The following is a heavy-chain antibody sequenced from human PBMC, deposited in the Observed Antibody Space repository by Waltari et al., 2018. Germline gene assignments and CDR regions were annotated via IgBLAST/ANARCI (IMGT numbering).Heavy chain of an antibody. CDR3: ARGSGDYYDSSGYRDAFDI. D-gene: IGHD3-22*01. Sequence: QVQLQESGPGLVKPSQTLSLTCTVSGGSFSSGGYYWTWIRQHPGKGLEWIGYIFHSGSTYYNPSLKSRVTMSVDRSKNQFSLRLRSVTAADTAVYYCARGSGDYYDSSGYRDAFDIWGQGTMVTVSS. J-gene: IGHJ3*02. V-gene: IGHV4-31*03. CDR1: GGSFSSGGYY. CDR2: IFHSGST.